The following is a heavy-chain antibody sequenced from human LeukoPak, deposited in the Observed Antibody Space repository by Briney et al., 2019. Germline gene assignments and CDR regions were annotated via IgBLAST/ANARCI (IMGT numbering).Heavy chain of an antibody. D-gene: IGHD6-13*01. CDR2: ISSSSSYI. CDR3: ARGIAAAGTRWFDP. CDR1: GFTFSSYS. V-gene: IGHV3-21*01. Sequence: GGSLRLSCAASGFTFSSYSMNWVHQAPGKGLEWVSSISSSSSYIYYADSVKGRFTISRDNSKNTLYLQMGSLRAEDMAVYYCARGIAAAGTRWFDPWGQGTLVTVSS. J-gene: IGHJ5*02.